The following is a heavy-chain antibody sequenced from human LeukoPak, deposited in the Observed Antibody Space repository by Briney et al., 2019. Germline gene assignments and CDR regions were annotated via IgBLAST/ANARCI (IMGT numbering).Heavy chain of an antibody. Sequence: GESLKISCKGTGYSFPNYWIAWVRQMPGKGLEWMGIIYPGDSDTRYSPSFQGQVTISADKSISTAYLQWSSLKASDTAMYYCARPRGSAAPLDYWGQGTLVTVSS. J-gene: IGHJ4*02. CDR1: GYSFPNYW. CDR3: ARPRGSAAPLDY. V-gene: IGHV5-51*01. D-gene: IGHD6-25*01. CDR2: IYPGDSDT.